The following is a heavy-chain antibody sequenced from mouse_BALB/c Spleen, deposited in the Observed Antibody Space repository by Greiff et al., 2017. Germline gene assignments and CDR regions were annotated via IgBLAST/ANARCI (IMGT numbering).Heavy chain of an antibody. CDR1: GYTFTSYW. V-gene: IGHV1-69*02. D-gene: IGHD2-2*01. CDR3: ARWGKYGYGALRYAMDY. J-gene: IGHJ4*01. CDR2: IDPSDSYT. Sequence: QVQLQQPGAELVKPGASVKLSCTASGYTFTSYWMHWVKQRPGQGLEWIGEIDPSDSYTNYNQKFKGKATLTVDKASSTAYMQLSSLTSEDTAVYYCARWGKYGYGALRYAMDYWGQGTSVTVAS.